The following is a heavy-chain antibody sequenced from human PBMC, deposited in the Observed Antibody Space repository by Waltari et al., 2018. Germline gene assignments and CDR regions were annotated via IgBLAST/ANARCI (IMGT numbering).Heavy chain of an antibody. CDR3: ARYVRPIYYMDV. CDR1: GFPFSSYF. V-gene: IGHV3-7*04. D-gene: IGHD3-10*02. CDR2: IKQDGSEK. Sequence: EVQLVESGGGLVQPGGSQRLSCVASGFPFSSYFMSWLRQAPGKGLEWVANIKQDGSEKYYVDSVKGRFTISRDNAENSLSLQMNSLRAEDTAVYYCARYVRPIYYMDVWGKGTTVTVSS. J-gene: IGHJ6*03.